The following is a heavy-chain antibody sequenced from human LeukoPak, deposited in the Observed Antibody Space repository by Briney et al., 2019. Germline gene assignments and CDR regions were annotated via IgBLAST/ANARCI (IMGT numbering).Heavy chain of an antibody. CDR1: GYTFINYA. J-gene: IGHJ4*02. V-gene: IGHV1-3*01. D-gene: IGHD6-19*01. CDR2: INPYNGDT. CDR3: ARGSSSGWPLEY. Sequence: ASVKVSCKASGYTFINYAIHWVRQAPGQRLEWMGWINPYNGDTEYSQKLQGRVTITKDTSATTAYMDLSTLKSEDTAVYYCARGSSSGWPLEYWGRGILVTVSS.